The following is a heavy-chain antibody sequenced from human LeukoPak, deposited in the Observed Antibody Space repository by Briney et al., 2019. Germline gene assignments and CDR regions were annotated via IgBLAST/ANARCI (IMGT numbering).Heavy chain of an antibody. CDR3: ARLNSVVPPHFDY. D-gene: IGHD3-10*01. CDR1: GGSISSSSYY. Sequence: SETLSLTCTVSGGSISSSSYYWGWIRQPPGKGLEWIGSIYYSGSTYYNPSLKSRVTISVDMSKNQFSLKLSSVTAADTAVYYCARLNSVVPPHFDYWGQGTLVTVSS. J-gene: IGHJ4*02. CDR2: IYYSGST. V-gene: IGHV4-39*07.